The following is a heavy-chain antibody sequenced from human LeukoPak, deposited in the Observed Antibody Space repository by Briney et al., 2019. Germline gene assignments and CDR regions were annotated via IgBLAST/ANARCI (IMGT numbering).Heavy chain of an antibody. D-gene: IGHD6-6*01. CDR3: ARDWPSNYYPMDV. Sequence: GGSLRLSRAASGFTFSSYSMNWVRQAPGKGLEWVSSITSSTDYIYYADSVKGRFTISRDNTKNSVYQQMNSLRAEDTALYYCARDWPSNYYPMDVWGHGTTVTVSS. CDR1: GFTFSSYS. J-gene: IGHJ6*02. CDR2: ITSSTDYI. V-gene: IGHV3-21*01.